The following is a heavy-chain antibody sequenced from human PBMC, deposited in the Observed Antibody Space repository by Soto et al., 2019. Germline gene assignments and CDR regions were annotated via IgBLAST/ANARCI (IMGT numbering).Heavy chain of an antibody. CDR1: GFTFSSYA. V-gene: IGHV3-30-3*01. J-gene: IGHJ6*02. Sequence: QVQLVESGGGVVQPGRSLRLSCAASGFTFSSYAMHWVRQAPGKGLEWVAVISYDGSNKYYADSVKGRFTISRDNSKNTLYLQMNSLRAEDTAVYYWARDGRYSYGPVYGIDVWGQGTTVTVSS. CDR3: ARDGRYSYGPVYGIDV. CDR2: ISYDGSNK. D-gene: IGHD5-18*01.